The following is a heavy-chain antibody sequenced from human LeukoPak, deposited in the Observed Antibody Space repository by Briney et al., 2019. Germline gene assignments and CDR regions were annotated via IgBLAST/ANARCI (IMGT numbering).Heavy chain of an antibody. CDR3: AKMWRVGGVTTLDY. V-gene: IGHV3-53*01. J-gene: IGHJ4*02. CDR1: GFTVSSNY. CDR2: IYSGGST. Sequence: PGGSLRLSCAASGFTVSSNYMSWVRQAPGKGLEWVSVIYSGGSTYYADSVKGRFTISRENSKDTLYLEMSSLRVDDTAVYYCAKMWRVGGVTTLDYWGQGTLVTVDS. D-gene: IGHD3-16*01.